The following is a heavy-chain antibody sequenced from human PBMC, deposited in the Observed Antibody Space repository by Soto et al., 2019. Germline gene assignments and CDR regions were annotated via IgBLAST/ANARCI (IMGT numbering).Heavy chain of an antibody. D-gene: IGHD3-10*01. CDR1: GGSFSGYY. CDR2: INHSGST. CDR3: ARSNSITMVPVDY. Sequence: SETLSLTCAVYGGSFSGYYWSWIRQPPGKGLEWIGEINHSGSTNYNPSLKSRVTISVDTSKNQFSLKLSSVTAADTAVYYCARSNSITMVPVDYWGQGTLVTVSS. J-gene: IGHJ4*02. V-gene: IGHV4-34*01.